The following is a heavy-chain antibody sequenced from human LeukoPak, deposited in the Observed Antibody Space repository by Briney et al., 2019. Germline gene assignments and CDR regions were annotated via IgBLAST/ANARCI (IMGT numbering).Heavy chain of an antibody. D-gene: IGHD3-22*01. CDR3: ASGYDSSGYWYYFDY. CDR2: IYHSGST. CDR1: GGSISSSNW. Sequence: SGTLSLTCAVSGGSISSSNWWSWVRQSPVKGLEWIGDIYHSGSTNYNPSLKSRVTISVDKSKNQFSLNLSSVTAADTAVYYCASGYDSSGYWYYFDYWGQGTLVTVSS. V-gene: IGHV4-4*02. J-gene: IGHJ4*02.